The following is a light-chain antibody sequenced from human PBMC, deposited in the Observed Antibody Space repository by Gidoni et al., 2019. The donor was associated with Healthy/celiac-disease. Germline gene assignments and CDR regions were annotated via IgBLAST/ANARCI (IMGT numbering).Light chain of an antibody. V-gene: IGKV1-5*03. Sequence: DIQITQSPSTLSASVGDRVTITCRASQSISSWLAWYQQKPGKAPKLLIYKASSLESGVPSRFSGSGSGTEFTLTISSLQPDDFATYYCQQYNSYPRTFSGGTKVEIK. CDR3: QQYNSYPRT. J-gene: IGKJ4*01. CDR1: QSISSW. CDR2: KAS.